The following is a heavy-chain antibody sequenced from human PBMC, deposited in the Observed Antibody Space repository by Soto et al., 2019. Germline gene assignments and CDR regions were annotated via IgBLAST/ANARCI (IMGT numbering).Heavy chain of an antibody. V-gene: IGHV3-53*01. D-gene: IGHD3-22*01. Sequence: VSLRLSCAASGFTVSIRYMGWVRQAPGKGLEWVSVVWRGGTTYHADSVKGRFTISRDNSKNTLYLQMNSLRAEDTAVYYCARTAYYYDGSGYYFDCWGQGTLVTVSS. CDR2: VWRGGTT. J-gene: IGHJ4*02. CDR1: GFTVSIRY. CDR3: ARTAYYYDGSGYYFDC.